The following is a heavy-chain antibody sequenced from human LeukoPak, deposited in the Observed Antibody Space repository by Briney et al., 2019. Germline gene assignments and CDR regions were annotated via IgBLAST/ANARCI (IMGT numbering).Heavy chain of an antibody. V-gene: IGHV4-59*01. D-gene: IGHD3-3*01. CDR2: IYYSGST. J-gene: IGHJ4*02. Sequence: YIYYSGSTNYNPSLKSRVTISVDTSKNQFSLKLSSVTAADTAVYYCAREGVVDFWSGYIDYWGQGTLVTVSS. CDR3: AREGVVDFWSGYIDY.